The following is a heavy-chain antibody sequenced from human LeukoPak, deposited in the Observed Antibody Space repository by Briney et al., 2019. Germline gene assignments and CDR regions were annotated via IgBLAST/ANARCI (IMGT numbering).Heavy chain of an antibody. V-gene: IGHV4-59*01. CDR3: ARDQSSGSYYHDAFDI. J-gene: IGHJ3*02. CDR1: GGSISSYY. D-gene: IGHD1-26*01. CDR2: IYYSGST. Sequence: SETLSLTCIVSGGSISSYYWSWIRQPPGKGLEWIGYIYYSGSTNYNPSLKSRVTISVDTSKNQFSLKLSSVTAADTAVYYCARDQSSGSYYHDAFDIWGQGTMVTVSS.